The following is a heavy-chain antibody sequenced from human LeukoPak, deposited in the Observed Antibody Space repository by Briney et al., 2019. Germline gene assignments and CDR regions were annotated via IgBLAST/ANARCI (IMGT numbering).Heavy chain of an antibody. J-gene: IGHJ4*02. CDR3: ARGDYGGNSGGY. CDR1: GYTFTSYG. V-gene: IGHV1-8*02. CDR2: MNPNSGNT. D-gene: IGHD4-23*01. Sequence: ASVKVSCKASGYTFTSYGIGWVRQAPGQGLEWMGWMNPNSGNTGYAQKFQGRVTMTRNTSISTAYMELSSLRSEDTAVYYCARGDYGGNSGGYWGQGTLVTVSS.